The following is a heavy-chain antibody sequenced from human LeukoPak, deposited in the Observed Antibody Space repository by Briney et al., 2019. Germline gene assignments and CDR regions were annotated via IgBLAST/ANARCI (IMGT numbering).Heavy chain of an antibody. CDR1: GGSISSSNW. J-gene: IGHJ5*02. CDR2: IYHSGST. CDR3: ARPRGGDYWFDP. Sequence: SETLSLTCAVSGGSISSSNWWSWVRQPPGKGLEWIGEIYHSGSTNYNPSLKSRVTISVDTSKNQFSLKLSSVTAADTAVYYCARPRGGDYWFDPWGQGTLVTVSS. D-gene: IGHD2-21*02. V-gene: IGHV4-4*02.